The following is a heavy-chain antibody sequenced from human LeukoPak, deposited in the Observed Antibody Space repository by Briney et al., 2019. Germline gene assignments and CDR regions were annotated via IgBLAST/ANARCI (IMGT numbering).Heavy chain of an antibody. CDR3: ARDLEGTISDYLVPYAFDI. V-gene: IGHV1-69*13. CDR1: GYTFTSYD. J-gene: IGHJ3*02. Sequence: SVKVSCKASGYTFTSYDISWVRQAPGQGLEWMGGIIPIFGTANYAQKFQGRVTITADESTSTAYMELSSLRSEDTAVYYCARDLEGTISDYLVPYAFDIWGQGTMVTVSS. D-gene: IGHD6-25*01. CDR2: IIPIFGTA.